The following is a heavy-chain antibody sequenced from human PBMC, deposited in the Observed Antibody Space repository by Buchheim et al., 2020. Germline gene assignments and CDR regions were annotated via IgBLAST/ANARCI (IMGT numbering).Heavy chain of an antibody. CDR2: ISNSGGEI. J-gene: IGHJ6*02. V-gene: IGHV3-23*01. D-gene: IGHD6-25*01. CDR1: GFTFTYFA. Sequence: EVQMLESGGGLVQPGGSLRLSCAASGFTFTYFAMTWVRQAPGKGLEWLSTISNSGGEIYYADSVKGRFTVSRDNSMNTLYLQMNSLRAEDTAIYFCAKAGFYYGMDVWGQGTT. CDR3: AKAGFYYGMDV.